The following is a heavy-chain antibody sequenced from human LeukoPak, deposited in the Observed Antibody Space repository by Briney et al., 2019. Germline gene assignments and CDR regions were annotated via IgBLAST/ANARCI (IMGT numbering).Heavy chain of an antibody. D-gene: IGHD4-17*01. V-gene: IGHV3-30*04. Sequence: QPGGSLRLSCVASGFTFSSYSMHWVRQAPGKGLEWVTYISKDGSNKYYIDSVKGRFTISRDNSKNTLYLQMNSLRAEDTAFYYCARDVDYDDEGGFDYWGQGTLVTVSS. CDR3: ARDVDYDDEGGFDY. CDR2: ISKDGSNK. CDR1: GFTFSSYS. J-gene: IGHJ4*02.